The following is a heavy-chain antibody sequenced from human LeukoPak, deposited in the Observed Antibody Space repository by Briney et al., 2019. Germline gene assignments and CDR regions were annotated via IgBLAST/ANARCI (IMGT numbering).Heavy chain of an antibody. Sequence: PSETLSLTCTVSGDSISSYYWSWIRQPAGKGLEWIGRIYTTGSTNYNPSLKSRITISLDTSKNQFSLKLRSVTAADTAVYYCAREYGDYVVTWFDPWGQGTLVTVSS. CDR1: GDSISSYY. V-gene: IGHV4-4*07. CDR2: IYTTGST. J-gene: IGHJ5*02. CDR3: AREYGDYVVTWFDP. D-gene: IGHD4-17*01.